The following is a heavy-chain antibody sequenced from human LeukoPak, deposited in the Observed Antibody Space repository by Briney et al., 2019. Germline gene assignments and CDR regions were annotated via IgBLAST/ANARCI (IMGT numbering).Heavy chain of an antibody. CDR2: ISSSSYI. Sequence: GGSLRLSCAASGFTFSSYSMSWVRQAPGKGLEWVSSISSSSYIYYADSVKGRFTISRDNAKNSLYLQMNSLRAEDTAVYYCATSYSSSSPCDYWGQGTLVTVSS. V-gene: IGHV3-21*01. D-gene: IGHD6-6*01. J-gene: IGHJ4*02. CDR1: GFTFSSYS. CDR3: ATSYSSSSPCDY.